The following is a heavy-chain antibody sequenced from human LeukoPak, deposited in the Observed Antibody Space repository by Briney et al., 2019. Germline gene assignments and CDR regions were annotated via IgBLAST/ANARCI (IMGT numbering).Heavy chain of an antibody. CDR1: RGSINSRSDYW. V-gene: IGHV4-39*01. D-gene: IGHD1-26*01. CDR2: VYYDGST. CDR3: ARQRAGGTWAFEH. J-gene: IGHJ4*02. Sequence: SETLSLTCTVSRGSINSRSDYWWAWIRQPPGKGLERIGSVYYDGSTYYKPSLKSRLTISVDMSKDQFSLNLTSVTAADTAVYFCARQRAGGTWAFEHWGQGTLLTVSS.